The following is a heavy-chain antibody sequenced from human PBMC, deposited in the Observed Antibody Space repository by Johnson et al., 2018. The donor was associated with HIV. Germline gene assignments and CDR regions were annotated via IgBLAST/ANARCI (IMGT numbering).Heavy chain of an antibody. CDR2: INWNGGST. CDR1: GFTFDDYA. V-gene: IGHV3-9*03. J-gene: IGHJ3*02. D-gene: IGHD2-21*02. CDR3: ARGTVCGGDCYSRAFDI. Sequence: VQLVESGGGLVQPGTSLRLSCAASGFTFDDYALHWVRPVPGKGLEWVSGINWNGGSTGYADSVKGRFTISRDNAKNSLYVQMNSLRAEDMAVYYCARGTVCGGDCYSRAFDIWGQGTMVTVSS.